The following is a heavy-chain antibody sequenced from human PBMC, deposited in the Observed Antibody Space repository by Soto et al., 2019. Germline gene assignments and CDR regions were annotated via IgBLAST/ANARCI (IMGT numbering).Heavy chain of an antibody. CDR1: GFTFSSYA. Sequence: QVQLVESGGGVVQPGRSLRLSCAASGFTFSSYAMHWVRQAPGKGLEWVAIISSDGSNKYNADSVKGRFTISRDNSKNTLYLQMNSLTTEDTAVYYCAKKIGDTWFTFYSYGMDVWGQGTTFTVSS. D-gene: IGHD3-10*01. V-gene: IGHV3-30-3*02. CDR3: AKKIGDTWFTFYSYGMDV. J-gene: IGHJ6*02. CDR2: ISSDGSNK.